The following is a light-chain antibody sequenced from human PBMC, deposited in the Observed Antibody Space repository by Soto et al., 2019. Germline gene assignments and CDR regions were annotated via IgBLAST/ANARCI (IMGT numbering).Light chain of an antibody. CDR2: TND. CDR1: SSNIGGNN. Sequence: QSVLTQPPSASGTPGQRVTISCSGSSSNIGGNNVNWYQQLPGTAHKLLIYTNDQRPSGVPDRFSGSKSGTSASLAISGLQSEDEDDYYCAAWADSLSGVVFGGGTKLTVL. V-gene: IGLV1-44*01. J-gene: IGLJ2*01. CDR3: AAWADSLSGVV.